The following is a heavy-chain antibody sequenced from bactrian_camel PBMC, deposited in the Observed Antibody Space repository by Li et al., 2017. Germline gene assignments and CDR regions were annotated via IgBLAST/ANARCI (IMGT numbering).Heavy chain of an antibody. CDR2: IYTNGKT. CDR3: AADRVYKDYDGLNDKYYY. D-gene: IGHD4*01. CDR1: GDIHMRYC. Sequence: HVQLVESGGGSVQAGGSLRLSCVASGDIHMRYCMAWFRQAPGKEPERVATIYTNGKTYYADSVKGRFTISKDNAANTLHLLMNSLEPEDTAMYYCAADRVYKDYDGLNDKYYYWGQGTQVTVS. J-gene: IGHJ4*01. V-gene: IGHV3S6*01.